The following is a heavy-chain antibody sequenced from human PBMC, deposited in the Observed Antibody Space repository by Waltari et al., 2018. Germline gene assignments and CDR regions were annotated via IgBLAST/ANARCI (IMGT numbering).Heavy chain of an antibody. J-gene: IGHJ4*02. Sequence: EVQLVESGGGLVQPGGSMRLSYAASGLLVSSHYMSWVRQAPGKGLEWVSVLYPSGEAYYADSLKGRFTISRDSSDNTFSLQMNNMRPEDTALYFCARDSYADISVAGFFEYWGQGTAVTVAS. CDR1: GLLVSSHY. CDR3: ARDSYADISVAGFFEY. CDR2: LYPSGEA. D-gene: IGHD6-19*01. V-gene: IGHV3-66*02.